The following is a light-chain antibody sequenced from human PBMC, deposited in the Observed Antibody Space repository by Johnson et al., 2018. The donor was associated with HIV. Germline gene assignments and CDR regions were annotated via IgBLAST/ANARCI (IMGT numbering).Light chain of an antibody. CDR1: SSNIGNDY. CDR2: DNN. J-gene: IGLJ1*01. Sequence: QSVLTQPPSVSAAPGQKVTISCSGSSSNIGNDYVSWYQQLPGTAPKLLIYDNNKRPSGIADRFSGSKSGTSATLGITGLQTGDEGDYFCGAWDSTLNAYVFGTGTKVTVL. V-gene: IGLV1-51*01. CDR3: GAWDSTLNAYV.